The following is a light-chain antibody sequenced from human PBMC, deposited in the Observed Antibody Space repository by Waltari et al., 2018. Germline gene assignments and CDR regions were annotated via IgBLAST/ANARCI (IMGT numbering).Light chain of an antibody. V-gene: IGLV4-69*01. CDR3: QTWGTGILSWV. J-gene: IGLJ3*02. CDR2: VNSDGSH. CDR1: SGHSSYV. Sequence: QLVLTQPPSASASLGASVKLTCTLSSGHSSYVIAWHQHQPGKGPRYLMKVNSDGSHFKGDGIPDRFSGSSSGAERYLTISSLQSEDEADYDCQTWGTGILSWVFGGGTKLTVL.